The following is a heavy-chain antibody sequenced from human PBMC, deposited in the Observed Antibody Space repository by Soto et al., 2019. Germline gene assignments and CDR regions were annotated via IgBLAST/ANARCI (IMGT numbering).Heavy chain of an antibody. CDR2: IYYSGST. CDR3: SRIRGSCYNP. CDR1: GGSISSYY. D-gene: IGHD2-15*01. V-gene: IGHV4-59*01. Sequence: ASETLSLTCTVSGGSISSYYWSWIRQPPGKGLEWIGYIYYSGSTNYNPSLKSRVTISVDTSKNQFSLKLSSVTAADSAVYYCSRIRGSCYNPWGQGALVTVSS. J-gene: IGHJ5*02.